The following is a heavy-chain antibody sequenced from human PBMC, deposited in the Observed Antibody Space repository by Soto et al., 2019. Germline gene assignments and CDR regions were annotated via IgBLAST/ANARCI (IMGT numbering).Heavy chain of an antibody. CDR3: ARQVATAPFFDY. J-gene: IGHJ4*02. V-gene: IGHV4-61*05. CDR2: IYYSGST. D-gene: IGHD5-12*01. Sequence: PSETLSLTCPFSGGSISSSYYYWGWIRQPPGKGLEWIGYIYYSGSTNYNPSLKSRVTISVDTSKNQFSLKLSSVTAADTAVYYCARQVATAPFFDYWGQGTLVTVSS. CDR1: GGSISSSYYY.